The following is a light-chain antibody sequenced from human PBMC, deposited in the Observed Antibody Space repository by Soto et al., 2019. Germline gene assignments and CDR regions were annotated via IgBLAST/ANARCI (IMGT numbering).Light chain of an antibody. CDR1: SSNIGNKF. J-gene: IGLJ2*01. Sequence: QSVLTQPPSVSAAPGQRVTISCSGTSSNIGNKFVSRYQQFPGTAPRVLIYDTDKRPSGIPDRFSGSKSDTLATLAITGLQTGDEATYYCVTWDDKLFGGGTKLTVL. CDR3: VTWDDKL. CDR2: DTD. V-gene: IGLV1-51*01.